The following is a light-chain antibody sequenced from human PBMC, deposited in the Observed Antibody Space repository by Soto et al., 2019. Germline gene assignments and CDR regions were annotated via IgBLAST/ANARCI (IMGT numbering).Light chain of an antibody. Sequence: NFMLPQPHSVSESPGKTVTSSCTGSSGSIASNYVQWYQQRPGSAPTTVIYEDNQRPSGVPDRCSCSIDSSSNSASLTISGLKTEDEADYYCQSHERSNHVVFGGGTELTV. CDR1: SGSIASNY. CDR3: QSHERSNHVV. V-gene: IGLV6-57*02. CDR2: EDN. J-gene: IGLJ2*01.